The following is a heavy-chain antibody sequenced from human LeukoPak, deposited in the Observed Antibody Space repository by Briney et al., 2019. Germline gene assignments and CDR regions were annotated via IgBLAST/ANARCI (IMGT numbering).Heavy chain of an antibody. CDR2: IYYSGST. CDR3: ARASGGGGYSYGSIDY. CDR1: GGSISSGGYY. J-gene: IGHJ4*02. V-gene: IGHV4-31*03. D-gene: IGHD5-18*01. Sequence: SETLSLTCTVSGGSISSGGYYWSWIRQHPGKGLEWIGYIYYSGSTYYNPSLKSRVTISVDTSKNQFSLKLSSVTAADTAVYYCARASGGGGYSYGSIDYWGQGTLVTVSS.